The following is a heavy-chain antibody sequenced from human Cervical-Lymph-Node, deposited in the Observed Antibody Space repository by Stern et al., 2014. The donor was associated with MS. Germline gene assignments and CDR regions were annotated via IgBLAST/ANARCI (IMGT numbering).Heavy chain of an antibody. CDR2: IDWDDK. CDR3: ARIDSSGSRGLDY. V-gene: IGHV2-70*01. Sequence: QVTLRESGPALVKPTQTLTLTCTFSGFSLSTSGMCVSWIRQPPGKALEWLALIDWDDKYYSTSLKTRLTISKDTSKNQVVLTMTNMDPVDTATYYCARIDSSGSRGLDYWGQGTLVTVSS. CDR1: GFSLSTSGMC. J-gene: IGHJ4*02. D-gene: IGHD6-25*01.